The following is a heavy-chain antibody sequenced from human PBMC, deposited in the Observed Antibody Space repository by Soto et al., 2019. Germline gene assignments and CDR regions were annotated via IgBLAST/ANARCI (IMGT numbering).Heavy chain of an antibody. CDR2: ISGYNGNT. CDR1: GYTFFSYD. J-gene: IGHJ5*02. D-gene: IGHD5-12*01. CDR3: ARHRGPTKEENWFDP. Sequence: ASVKVSCKASGYTFFSYDISWVRQAPGHGLEWMGWISGYNGNTNYAQKFQGRLTLTTDTSTNTAYIELRKLTSDDMAVYYCARHRGPTKEENWFDPWGQGTLVTVSS. V-gene: IGHV1-18*03.